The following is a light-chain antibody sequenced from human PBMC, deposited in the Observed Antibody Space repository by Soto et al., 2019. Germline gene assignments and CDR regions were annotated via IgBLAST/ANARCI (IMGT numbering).Light chain of an antibody. J-gene: IGKJ1*01. CDR1: QDIGVR. Sequence: DIQVTKSPSCVSASIGDSVTITFRASQDIGVRLAWFQQKPGKAPKYLIQSASSLQSGVPSTFSGSGSGTDFTLTISRLEPEDFAVYYCQQYGNSPQTFGQGTKVDIK. CDR3: QQYGNSPQT. CDR2: SAS. V-gene: IGKV1-12*01.